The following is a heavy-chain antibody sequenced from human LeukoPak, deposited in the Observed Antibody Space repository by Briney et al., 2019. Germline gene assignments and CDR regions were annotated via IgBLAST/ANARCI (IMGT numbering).Heavy chain of an antibody. Sequence: GWSLRLSCAASGFIFSNYAMHWVRQAPGKGLEWVAIISYDGGNRYYADSVKDRFTISRDNSKSTLYLQMNSLRAEDTAVYYCAKDGAVTTRYYYYNGTDVWGQGTTVTVSS. CDR2: ISYDGGNR. V-gene: IGHV3-30-3*01. J-gene: IGHJ6*02. D-gene: IGHD4-11*01. CDR3: AKDGAVTTRYYYYNGTDV. CDR1: GFIFSNYA.